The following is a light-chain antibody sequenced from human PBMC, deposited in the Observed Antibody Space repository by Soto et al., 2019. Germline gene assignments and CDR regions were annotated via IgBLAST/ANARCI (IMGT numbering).Light chain of an antibody. Sequence: EMVLMQSTGTLSLSPGERATLSCRARQSFNRIYLAWYKQKTGQAPRLLIDGASSRATGIPDRFSGSGSGTDFTLRISRLEPEDFAVYYCHQYDSWTFGQGTKVDI. CDR2: GAS. CDR3: HQYDSWT. J-gene: IGKJ1*01. V-gene: IGKV3-20*01. CDR1: QSFNRIY.